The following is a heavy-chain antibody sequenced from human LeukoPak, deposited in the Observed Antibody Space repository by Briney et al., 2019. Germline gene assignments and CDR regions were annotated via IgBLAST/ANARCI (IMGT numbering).Heavy chain of an antibody. V-gene: IGHV3-30*02. CDR1: GFTFSSYG. D-gene: IGHD3-10*01. J-gene: IGHJ4*02. CDR3: AKDLIRRHYYGSGSPIDY. Sequence: GGSLRLSCAASGFTFSSYGMHWVRQAPGKGLEWVAFIRYDGSNKYYADSVKGRFTISGDNSKNTLYLQMNSLRAEDTAVYYCAKDLIRRHYYGSGSPIDYWGQGTLVTVSS. CDR2: IRYDGSNK.